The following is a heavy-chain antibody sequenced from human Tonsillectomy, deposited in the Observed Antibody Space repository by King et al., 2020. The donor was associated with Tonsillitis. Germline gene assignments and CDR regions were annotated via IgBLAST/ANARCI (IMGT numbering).Heavy chain of an antibody. J-gene: IGHJ3*02. Sequence: VQLVESGGGLVQPGGSLRLSCAGSGFTFSDYWMHWVRQAPGKGLGWGSVINSDGSSKIYADSVKGRITITRDIAKNTLYLQMNGLRAEDTAVYYCARVTTGAFDIWGQGTMVTVSS. CDR1: GFTFSDYW. D-gene: IGHD4-17*01. CDR2: INSDGSSK. V-gene: IGHV3-74*01. CDR3: ARVTTGAFDI.